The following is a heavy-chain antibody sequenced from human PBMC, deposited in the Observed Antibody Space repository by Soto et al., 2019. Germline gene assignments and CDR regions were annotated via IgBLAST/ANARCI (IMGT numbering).Heavy chain of an antibody. CDR1: GFIVSTNY. J-gene: IGHJ3*02. CDR3: ASVFDAFDI. Sequence: GGSLRLSCAASGFIVSTNYMTWVRQAPGKGLEWVSVIYTGGSTYYADSVKGRVTISRDNSKNTLYLQMNSLGAEDTAVYYCASVFDAFDIWGQGKMVTVS. V-gene: IGHV3-53*01. CDR2: IYTGGST.